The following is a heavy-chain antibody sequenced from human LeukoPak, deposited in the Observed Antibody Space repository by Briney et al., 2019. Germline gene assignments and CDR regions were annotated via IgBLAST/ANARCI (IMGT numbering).Heavy chain of an antibody. CDR2: IYTSRST. CDR1: GGSISSYY. D-gene: IGHD2-21*02. Sequence: PSETLSLTCTVSGGSISSYYWSWIRQPAGKGLEWIGRIYTSRSTNYNPSLKSRVTMSVDTSKNQFSLKLSSVTAADTAMYYCARERLLLSQDAFDIWGRGTMVTVSS. J-gene: IGHJ3*02. V-gene: IGHV4-4*07. CDR3: ARERLLLSQDAFDI.